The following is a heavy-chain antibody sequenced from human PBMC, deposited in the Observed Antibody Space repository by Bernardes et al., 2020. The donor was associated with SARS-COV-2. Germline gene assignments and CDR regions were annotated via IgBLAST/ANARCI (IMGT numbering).Heavy chain of an antibody. J-gene: IGHJ6*02. Sequence: GGSLRLSCAASGFTVSSIYMHWVRQAPGRGLEWVSFIDSGARTYYAESVKGRFTISRDNSKNTLYLQMHSLRVEDTAVYFCARDPYSNPNYSYYYAMDVWGPGTTVTVSS. V-gene: IGHV3-66*01. CDR1: GFTVSSIY. CDR2: IDSGART. CDR3: ARDPYSNPNYSYYYAMDV. D-gene: IGHD4-4*01.